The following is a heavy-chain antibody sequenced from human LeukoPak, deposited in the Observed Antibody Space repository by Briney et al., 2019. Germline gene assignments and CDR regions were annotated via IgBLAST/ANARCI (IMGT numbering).Heavy chain of an antibody. J-gene: IGHJ1*01. CDR2: IPSGGST. Sequence: GGSLRLSCAASGFTVSSNYMSWVRQAPGKGLEWVSVIPSGGSTNYADSVKGRFTISRDNSKNTLNLQMNSLRAEDTAVYYCARDSMIVGWYFQHWGQGTLVTVSS. CDR1: GFTVSSNY. CDR3: ARDSMIVGWYFQH. V-gene: IGHV3-66*01. D-gene: IGHD3-22*01.